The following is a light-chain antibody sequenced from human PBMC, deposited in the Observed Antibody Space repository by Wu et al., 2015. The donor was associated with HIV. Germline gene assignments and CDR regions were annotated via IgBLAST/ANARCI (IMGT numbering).Light chain of an antibody. CDR1: QSLSTNY. V-gene: IGKV3-20*01. J-gene: IGKJ1*01. CDR2: GAS. CDR3: QQYGISPWT. Sequence: EIVLTQSPGTLSLSPGERATLSCRASQSLSTNYLAWYQHQPGQAPRLLIYGASSRASGIPDRFSGSGSGTDFTLTISRVEPEDFAVYYCQQYGISPWTFGQGTKVE.